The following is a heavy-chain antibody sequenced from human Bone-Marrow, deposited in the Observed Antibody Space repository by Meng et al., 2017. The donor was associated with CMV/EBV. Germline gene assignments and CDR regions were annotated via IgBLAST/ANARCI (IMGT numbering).Heavy chain of an antibody. CDR3: ARDSIYGMDV. J-gene: IGHJ6*02. CDR1: GFTFSSYW. D-gene: IGHD3-3*01. Sequence: GESLKISCAASGFTFSSYWMSWVRQAPGKGLEWVANIKQDGSEKYYVDSVKGRFTISRDNAKNSLYLQMNSLRAEDTAVYYCARDSIYGMDVWGQGTTVTVSS. CDR2: IKQDGSEK. V-gene: IGHV3-7*01.